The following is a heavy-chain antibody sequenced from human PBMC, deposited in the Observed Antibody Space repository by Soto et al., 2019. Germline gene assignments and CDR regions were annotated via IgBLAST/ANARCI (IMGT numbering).Heavy chain of an antibody. CDR1: GGSITIDSYF. CDR2: ISYSGNT. CDR3: VRFWPPPDYNILTIYTDAFDY. J-gene: IGHJ4*02. D-gene: IGHD3-9*01. V-gene: IGHV4-39*01. Sequence: QLQLQESGPGLVKPSETLSLTCSVSGGSITIDSYFWGWIRQSPEKGLEWIASISYSGNTYYNPTLHSRVSIFVDTSKSHFSLRLSFVTAADAAVYYCVRFWPPPDYNILTIYTDAFDYWGQGTLVTVSS.